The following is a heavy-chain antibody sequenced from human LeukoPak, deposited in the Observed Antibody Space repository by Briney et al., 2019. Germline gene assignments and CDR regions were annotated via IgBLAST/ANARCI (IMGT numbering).Heavy chain of an antibody. CDR2: INPNSGGT. J-gene: IGHJ6*02. Sequence: ASVKVSCKASGCTFTGYYMHWVRQAPGQGLEWMGWINPNSGGTNYAQKFQGRVTMTRDTSISTAYMELSRLRSDDTAVYYCARDLLRGGLLEVPPPSWYYYYYGMDVWGQGTTVTVSS. CDR3: ARDLLRGGLLEVPPPSWYYYYYGMDV. CDR1: GCTFTGYY. V-gene: IGHV1-2*02. D-gene: IGHD3-3*01.